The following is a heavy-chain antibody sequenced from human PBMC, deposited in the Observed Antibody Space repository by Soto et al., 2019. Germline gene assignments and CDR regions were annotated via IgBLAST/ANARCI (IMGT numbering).Heavy chain of an antibody. Sequence: SQTLSLTCYAYGGSFSAYYWTGIRRRPGKGLEWSGEINYTGSTNYNPSLKSRVTISVDTSKNQSSLKLSSVTAADTAVYYCARAPHSYYGSGRYFDYWGQGTLVTVS. J-gene: IGHJ4*02. V-gene: IGHV4-34*01. CDR2: INYTGST. CDR3: ARAPHSYYGSGRYFDY. D-gene: IGHD3-10*01. CDR1: GGSFSAYY.